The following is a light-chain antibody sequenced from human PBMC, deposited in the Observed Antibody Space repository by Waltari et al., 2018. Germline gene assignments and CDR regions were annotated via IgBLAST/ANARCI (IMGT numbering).Light chain of an antibody. CDR1: NLGSKY. J-gene: IGLJ2*01. V-gene: IGLV3-21*01. CDR3: QVWDSSSDHPV. CDR2: YDS. Sequence: SYELTQPPSVSVSPGQTARITCGGDNLGSKYVHWYQQKPAQAPVLVIYYDSDRPSGIPERFSGSKSWNTATLTISGVEAGDEADYYCQVWDSSSDHPVFGGGTRLTVL.